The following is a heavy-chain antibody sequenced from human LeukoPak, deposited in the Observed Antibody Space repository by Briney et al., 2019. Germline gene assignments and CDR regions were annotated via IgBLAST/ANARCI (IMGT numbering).Heavy chain of an antibody. Sequence: GASVKVSCKASGYTFTGYYMHWVRQAPGQGLEWMGWINPNSGGTNYAQKFQGRVTMTRDTSISTAYMELSRLRSDDTAVYYCARQYCSGGSCYSGVDYWGQGTLVTVSS. J-gene: IGHJ4*02. CDR2: INPNSGGT. D-gene: IGHD2-15*01. CDR3: ARQYCSGGSCYSGVDY. V-gene: IGHV1-2*02. CDR1: GYTFTGYY.